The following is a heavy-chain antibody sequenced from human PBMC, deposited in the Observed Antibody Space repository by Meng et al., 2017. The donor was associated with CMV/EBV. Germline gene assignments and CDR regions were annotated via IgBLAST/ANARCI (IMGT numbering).Heavy chain of an antibody. V-gene: IGHV4-59*01. J-gene: IGHJ6*02. CDR3: ARGGDGYCSGGSCYSSYYYGMDV. CDR2: IYYSGST. Sequence: SETLSFTCTVSGGSISSYYWGWIRQPPGKGLEWIGYIYYSGSTNYNPSLKSRVTISVDTSKNQFSLKLSSVTAADTAVYYCARGGDGYCSGGSCYSSYYYGMDVWGQGTTVTVSS. CDR1: GGSISSYY. D-gene: IGHD2-15*01.